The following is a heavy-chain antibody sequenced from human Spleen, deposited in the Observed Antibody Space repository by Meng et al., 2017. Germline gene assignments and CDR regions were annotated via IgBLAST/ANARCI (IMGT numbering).Heavy chain of an antibody. D-gene: IGHD1-26*01. V-gene: IGHV3-7*01. CDR1: GFTFSSYW. CDR2: IKQDGSEK. Sequence: GESLKISCAASGFTFSSYWMSWVRQAPGKGLEWVANIKQDGSEKYYVDSVKGRFTISRDNAKNSLYLQMNSLRAEDTAVYYCAKDGGLGATDYWGQGTLVTVSS. CDR3: AKDGGLGATDY. J-gene: IGHJ4*02.